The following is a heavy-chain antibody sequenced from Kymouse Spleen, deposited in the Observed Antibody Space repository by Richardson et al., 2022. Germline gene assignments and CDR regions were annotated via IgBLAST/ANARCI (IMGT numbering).Heavy chain of an antibody. D-gene: IGHD6-6*01. Sequence: QLQLQESGPGLVKPSETLSLTCTVSGGSISSSSYYWGWIRQPPGKGLEWIGSIYYSGSTYYNPSLKSRVTISVDTSKNQFSLKLSSVTAADTAVYYCARQGEQLVQDYFDYWGQGTLVTVSS. J-gene: IGHJ4*02. CDR3: ARQGEQLVQDYFDY. CDR2: IYYSGST. V-gene: IGHV4-39*01. CDR1: GGSISSSSYY.